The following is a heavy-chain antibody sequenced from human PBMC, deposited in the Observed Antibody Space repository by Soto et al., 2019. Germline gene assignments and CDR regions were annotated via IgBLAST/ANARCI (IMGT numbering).Heavy chain of an antibody. CDR2: ISRSSSYI. J-gene: IGHJ4*02. CDR1: GFIFSSYA. V-gene: IGHV3-21*01. CDR3: ASDLEEADVSSYFEH. D-gene: IGHD3-3*01. Sequence: PGGSLRLSCAGSGFIFSSYAMNWVRQAPGKGLEWVSSISRSSSYIYYADSVRGRFTISRDNAKNTLHLQMNSLRDEDTAVYYCASDLEEADVSSYFEHWGLGA.